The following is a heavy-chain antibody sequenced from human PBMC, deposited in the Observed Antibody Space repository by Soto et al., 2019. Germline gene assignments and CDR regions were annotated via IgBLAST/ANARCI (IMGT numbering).Heavy chain of an antibody. CDR3: ARAFLPYSDDGDFDY. CDR1: GYTFTSYG. Sequence: QVQLVQSGAEVKKPGASVKVSCKASGYTFTSYGISWVRQAPGQGLEWMGWISAYNGNTNYAQKLQGRVTMTTDTSTRTAYMELRSLRSDDTAVYYCARAFLPYSDDGDFDYWGQGTLVTVSS. V-gene: IGHV1-18*01. J-gene: IGHJ4*02. CDR2: ISAYNGNT. D-gene: IGHD4-17*01.